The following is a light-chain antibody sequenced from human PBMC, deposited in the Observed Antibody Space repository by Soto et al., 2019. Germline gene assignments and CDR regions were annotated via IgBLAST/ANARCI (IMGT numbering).Light chain of an antibody. Sequence: QSALTQPASVSGSPGQSITISCTGTSSDVGGYNYVSWYQQHPGTAPKLMIYDVSNRPSGVSNRFSGSKSGNTASLAISGLQAEDEADYYCSSYTTSITYYVFGTGAKVTVL. J-gene: IGLJ1*01. CDR3: SSYTTSITYYV. CDR1: SSDVGGYNY. CDR2: DVS. V-gene: IGLV2-14*01.